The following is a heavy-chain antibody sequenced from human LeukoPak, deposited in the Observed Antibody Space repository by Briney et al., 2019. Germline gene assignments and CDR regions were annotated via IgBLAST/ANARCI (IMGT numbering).Heavy chain of an antibody. CDR3: AKGKKIAVAGLFDY. CDR2: IKSKTDGGAT. CDR1: GFTFSNAW. J-gene: IGHJ4*02. Sequence: PGGSLRLSCAASGFTFSNAWMSWVRQAPGKGLEWGGRIKSKTDGGATDYAAPVKGRFTISRDDSRNTLYLQMNSLKTEDTAVYYCAKGKKIAVAGLFDYWGQGTLVTVSS. D-gene: IGHD6-19*01. V-gene: IGHV3-15*01.